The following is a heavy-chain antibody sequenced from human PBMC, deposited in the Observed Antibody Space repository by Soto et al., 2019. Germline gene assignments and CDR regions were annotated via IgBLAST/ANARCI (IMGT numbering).Heavy chain of an antibody. CDR1: GGSVSSGGYY. J-gene: IGHJ5*02. CDR2: IYYSGST. V-gene: IGHV4-31*03. Sequence: SLSLNCTVPGGSVSSGGYYWSWIRQHPGKGLEWIGYIYYSGSTYYNPSLKSRVTISVDTSKNQFSLKLSSVTAADTAVYYCASTKNWFDPWGQGTLVTVSS. CDR3: ASTKNWFDP. D-gene: IGHD2-8*01.